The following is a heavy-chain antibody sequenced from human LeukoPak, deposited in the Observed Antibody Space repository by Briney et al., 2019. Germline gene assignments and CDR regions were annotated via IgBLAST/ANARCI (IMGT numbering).Heavy chain of an antibody. V-gene: IGHV4-31*03. J-gene: IGHJ4*02. CDR3: ARVGTVTTRYFDY. D-gene: IGHD4-17*01. Sequence: SETLSLNCTVSGGSISSGGYYWSWIRQHPGKGLEWIGYIYYSGSTYYNPSLKSRVTISVDTSKNQFSLKLSSVTAADTAVYYCARVGTVTTRYFDYWGQGTLVTVSS. CDR1: GGSISSGGYY. CDR2: IYYSGST.